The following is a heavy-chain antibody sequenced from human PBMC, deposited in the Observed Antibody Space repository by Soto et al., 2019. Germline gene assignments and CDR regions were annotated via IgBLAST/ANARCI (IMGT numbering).Heavy chain of an antibody. CDR2: TYYRSKWYN. D-gene: IGHD3-16*02. CDR1: GDSVSSNSAA. CDR3: ARDRIPNNDDVFYDYIWGSYRYTRAFDI. V-gene: IGHV6-1*01. J-gene: IGHJ3*02. Sequence: SQTLSLTCAISGDSVSSNSAAWNSIRQSPSRGLEWLGRTYYRSKWYNDYAVSVKSRITINPDTSKNQFSLQLNSVTPEDTAVYYCARDRIPNNDDVFYDYIWGSYRYTRAFDIWGQGTMVTVSS.